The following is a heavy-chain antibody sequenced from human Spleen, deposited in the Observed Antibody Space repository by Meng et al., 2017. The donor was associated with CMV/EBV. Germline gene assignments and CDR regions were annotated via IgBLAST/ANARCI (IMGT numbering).Heavy chain of an antibody. J-gene: IGHJ6*01. Sequence: GGSLRLSCAACGFTFSSYDMHWVRQATGKGLEWVSAIGTAGDTYYPGSVKGRFTISRDNAKNSLYLQMNSLRAEDTAVYYCARRERYQLLSQNYYYGMDVWGQGTTVTVSS. CDR2: IGTAGDT. CDR3: ARRERYQLLSQNYYYGMDV. D-gene: IGHD2-2*01. V-gene: IGHV3-13*01. CDR1: GFTFSSYD.